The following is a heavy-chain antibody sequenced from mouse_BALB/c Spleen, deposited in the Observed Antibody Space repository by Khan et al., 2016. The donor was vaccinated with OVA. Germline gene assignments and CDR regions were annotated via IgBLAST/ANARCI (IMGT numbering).Heavy chain of an antibody. CDR2: ISYGGST. V-gene: IGHV3-2*02. D-gene: IGHD1-1*01. J-gene: IGHJ4*01. CDR1: GYSITSDYA. Sequence: ESGPGLVKPSQSLSLTCTVTGYSITSDYAWDWIRQFPRNKLEWMGYISYGGSTSYNPSLKSRISITRDTSKNQFFLQLNSVTTEDTATYYCARKNYYGYAMDYWGQGTSVTVSS. CDR3: ARKNYYGYAMDY.